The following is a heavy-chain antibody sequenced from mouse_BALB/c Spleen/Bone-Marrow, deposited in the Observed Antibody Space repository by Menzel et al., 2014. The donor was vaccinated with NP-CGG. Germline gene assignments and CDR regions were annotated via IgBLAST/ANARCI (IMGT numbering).Heavy chain of an antibody. D-gene: IGHD4-1*01. CDR1: GDSITSGY. J-gene: IGHJ2*01. Sequence: EVQLQQSGPSLVKPSQTLSLTCSVTGDSITSGYWNWIRKFPGNELEYMGYISYTGNTYYNPSPKSRISIARDTSKNQYYLQLHSVTTEDTATYFCARSLGRFDYWGQGATLTVSS. V-gene: IGHV3-8*02. CDR2: ISYTGNT. CDR3: ARSLGRFDY.